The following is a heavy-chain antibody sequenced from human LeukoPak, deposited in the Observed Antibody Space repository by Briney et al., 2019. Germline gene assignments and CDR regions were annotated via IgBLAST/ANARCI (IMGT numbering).Heavy chain of an antibody. CDR2: IYFIGNT. Sequence: SETLSLTCAVSGVSISNYYLSWIRQPPGKGLEWIGHIYFIGNTNYNASLKSRVTITLDTSKNQFSLKVLSVTAAGTAMYYCARRTVHSQQLDQQWGQGNLVSVSS. V-gene: IGHV4-59*12. CDR1: GVSISNYY. J-gene: IGHJ1*01. D-gene: IGHD1-1*01. CDR3: ARRTVHSQQLDQQ.